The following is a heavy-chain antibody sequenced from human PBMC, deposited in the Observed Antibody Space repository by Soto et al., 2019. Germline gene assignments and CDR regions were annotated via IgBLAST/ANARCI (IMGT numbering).Heavy chain of an antibody. CDR2: IYYSGST. V-gene: IGHV4-59*12. CDR1: GGSISSYY. Sequence: SETLSLTCTVSGGSISSYYWSWIRQPPGKGLEWIGHIYYSGSTNNNPSLKSRVTISVDTSKNQFSLKLSSVTAADTAVYYCARGRNYYDSSGSGYFQHWGQGTLVTVSS. J-gene: IGHJ1*01. CDR3: ARGRNYYDSSGSGYFQH. D-gene: IGHD3-22*01.